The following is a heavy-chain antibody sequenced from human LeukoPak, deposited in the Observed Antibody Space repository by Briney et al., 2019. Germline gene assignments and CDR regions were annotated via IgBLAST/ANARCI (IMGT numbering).Heavy chain of an antibody. J-gene: IGHJ4*02. CDR3: ARVGEVATSYYFDY. CDR2: INPNSGGT. Sequence: ASVKVSCKASGYTFTGYYVHWVRQAPGQGLEWMGWINPNSGGTNYAQKFRGRVTMTRDTSISTAYMELSRLRSDDTAVYYCARVGEVATSYYFDYWGQGTLVTVSS. CDR1: GYTFTGYY. D-gene: IGHD5-12*01. V-gene: IGHV1-2*02.